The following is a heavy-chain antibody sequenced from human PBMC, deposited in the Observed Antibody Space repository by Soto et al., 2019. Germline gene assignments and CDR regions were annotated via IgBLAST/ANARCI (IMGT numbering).Heavy chain of an antibody. CDR2: ISGRGDST. Sequence: SGGSLRLSCAASGFTFSSYAMSWVRQAPGKGLGWVSAISGRGDSTYYADSVKGRFTISRDNSKNTLYLQMNSLRAEDTAVYYCAKEQAAGAYYYYYGLDVWGLGTTVTVSS. CDR1: GFTFSSYA. CDR3: AKEQAAGAYYYYYGLDV. D-gene: IGHD6-13*01. V-gene: IGHV3-23*01. J-gene: IGHJ6*02.